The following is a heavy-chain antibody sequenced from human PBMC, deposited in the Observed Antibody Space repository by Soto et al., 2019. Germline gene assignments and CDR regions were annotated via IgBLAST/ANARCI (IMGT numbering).Heavy chain of an antibody. CDR3: ARGVLYSSGPFWYYYYGMDV. CDR1: GFTFSSYG. J-gene: IGHJ6*02. D-gene: IGHD6-19*01. Sequence: PGGSLRLSCAASGFTFSSYGMHWVRQAPGKGLEWVAVIWYDGSNKYYADSVKGRFAISRDNSKNTLYLQMNSLRAEDTAVYYCARGVLYSSGPFWYYYYGMDVWGQGTTVTVSS. CDR2: IWYDGSNK. V-gene: IGHV3-33*01.